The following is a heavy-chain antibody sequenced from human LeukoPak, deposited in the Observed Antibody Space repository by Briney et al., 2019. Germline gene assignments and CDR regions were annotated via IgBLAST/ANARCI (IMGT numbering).Heavy chain of an antibody. Sequence: GGSLRLSCAASGFTFSLHRIHWVRQVPGKGLEWISWIETDATRTGYVASVRVRFTVSRDNAESTVYLEMNSLRAEDTAVYYCARAKRNAFDIWGQGTMVTVSS. CDR2: IETDATRT. V-gene: IGHV3-74*01. CDR3: ARAKRNAFDI. J-gene: IGHJ3*02. CDR1: GFTFSLHR.